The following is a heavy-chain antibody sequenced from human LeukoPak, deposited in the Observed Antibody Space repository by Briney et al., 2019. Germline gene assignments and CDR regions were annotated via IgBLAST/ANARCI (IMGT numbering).Heavy chain of an antibody. CDR2: IYYSGST. CDR3: ARSERWHYYDSVGDP. D-gene: IGHD3-22*01. V-gene: IGHV4-30-4*01. CDR1: GGSISSGDYY. Sequence: PSETLSLTCTVSGGSISSGDYYWSWIRQPPGKGPEWIGYIYYSGSTYYNPSLKSRVTISVDTSKNQFSLKLSSVTAADTAVYYCARSERWHYYDSVGDPWGQGTLVTVSS. J-gene: IGHJ5*02.